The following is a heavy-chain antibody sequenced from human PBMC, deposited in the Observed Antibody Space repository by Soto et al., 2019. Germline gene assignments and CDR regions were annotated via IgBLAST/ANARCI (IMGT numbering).Heavy chain of an antibody. CDR2: INPNSGGT. CDR1: GYTFTGYY. V-gene: IGHV1-2*04. J-gene: IGHJ4*02. Sequence: ASVKVSCKASGYTFTGYYMHWVRQAPGQGLERMGWINPNSGGTNYAQKFQGWVTMTRDTSISTAYMELSRLRSDDTAVYYCARDLYSVVVPAAMPDYWGQGTLVTVSS. CDR3: ARDLYSVVVPAAMPDY. D-gene: IGHD2-2*01.